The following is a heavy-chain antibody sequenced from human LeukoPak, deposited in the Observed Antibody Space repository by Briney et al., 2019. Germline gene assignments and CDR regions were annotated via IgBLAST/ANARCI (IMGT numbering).Heavy chain of an antibody. V-gene: IGHV3-9*01. CDR1: GFTFGDYA. D-gene: IGHD5-18*01. J-gene: IGHJ4*02. CDR3: AKERNTAMVRLFDY. Sequence: GGSLRLSCAASGFTFGDYAMHWVRQAPGKGLEWVSGISWNSGSIGYADSVKGRFTISRDNAKNSLYLQMNSLRAEDTALYYCAKERNTAMVRLFDYWGQGTLVTVSS. CDR2: ISWNSGSI.